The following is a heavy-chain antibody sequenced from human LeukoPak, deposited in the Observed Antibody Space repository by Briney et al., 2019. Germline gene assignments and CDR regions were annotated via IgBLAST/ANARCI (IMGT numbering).Heavy chain of an antibody. CDR3: ARAGGDTTSSQDLDF. V-gene: IGHV4-59*11. J-gene: IGHJ4*02. Sequence: SETLSLTCTVAGASIRSHYWSWVRQPPGKGVEWVGYISYSGNSDYNPSLKSRVTISEETCKNKSSLRMAAVSAADTAVYYCARAGGDTTSSQDLDFWGQGTLVTVSS. D-gene: IGHD6-6*01. CDR2: ISYSGNS. CDR1: GASIRSHY.